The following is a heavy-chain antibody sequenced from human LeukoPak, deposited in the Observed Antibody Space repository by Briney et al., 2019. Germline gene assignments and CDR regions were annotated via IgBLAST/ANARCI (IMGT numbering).Heavy chain of an antibody. V-gene: IGHV1-2*04. CDR1: GYTFTGYY. CDR3: VRDPRGVYSSSWYYFDY. D-gene: IGHD6-13*01. J-gene: IGHJ4*02. Sequence: ASVKVSCKASGYTFTGYYMHWVRQAPGQGLEWMGWINPNSGGTNYAQKFQGWVTMTRDTSISTAYMELSRLRSDDTAVYYCVRDPRGVYSSSWYYFDYWGQGTLVTVSS. CDR2: INPNSGGT.